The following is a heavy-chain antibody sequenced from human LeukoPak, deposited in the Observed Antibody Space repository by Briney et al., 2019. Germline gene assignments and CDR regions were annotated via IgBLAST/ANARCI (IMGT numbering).Heavy chain of an antibody. Sequence: SGTLSLTCAVSGYSISSGYYWGWIRQPPGKGLEWIGSIYHSGSTYYNPSLKSRVTISVDTSKNQFSLKLSSVTAADTAVYYCARDRSSSWYADYWGQGTLVTVSS. V-gene: IGHV4-38-2*02. CDR1: GYSISSGYY. CDR2: IYHSGST. J-gene: IGHJ4*02. CDR3: ARDRSSSWYADY. D-gene: IGHD6-13*01.